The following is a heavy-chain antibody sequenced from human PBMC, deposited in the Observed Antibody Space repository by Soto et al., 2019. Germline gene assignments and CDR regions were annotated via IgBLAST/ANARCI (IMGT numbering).Heavy chain of an antibody. D-gene: IGHD3-16*01. Sequence: GSLRLFCATSDFTFRNFCMKWVRQAPGKGMEWVANIKPDGSATNNVDSVKGRFTIYRENVRNSVSLKMNSLRVEDTAVYFCFGGNGGPQWGQGTLVTVSS. CDR1: DFTFRNFC. J-gene: IGHJ4*02. V-gene: IGHV3-7*03. CDR3: FGGNGGPQ. CDR2: IKPDGSAT.